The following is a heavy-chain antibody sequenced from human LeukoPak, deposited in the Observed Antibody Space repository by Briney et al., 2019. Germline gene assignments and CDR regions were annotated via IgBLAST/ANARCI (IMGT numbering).Heavy chain of an antibody. CDR2: INHSGYT. Sequence: SETLSLTCAVSGVSFDDYYWAWVRQTPGKGLEWIGEINHSGYTNYNPSLKSRATISVDKSNSQFSLKLTSVTAADTALYYCATSHLVAWLDAFDIWGQGTMVTVSS. D-gene: IGHD5-12*01. J-gene: IGHJ3*02. CDR3: ATSHLVAWLDAFDI. CDR1: GVSFDDYY. V-gene: IGHV4-34*01.